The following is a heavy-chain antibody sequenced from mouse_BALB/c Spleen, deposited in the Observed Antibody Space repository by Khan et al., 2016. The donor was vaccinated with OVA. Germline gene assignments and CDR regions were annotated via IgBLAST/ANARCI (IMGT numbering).Heavy chain of an antibody. J-gene: IGHJ1*01. CDR2: IHYSGST. V-gene: IGHV3-1*02. D-gene: IGHD1-1*01. Sequence: EVQLQESGPDLVKPSQSLSLTCTVTGYSFTSGYSWHWIRQFPGNKLQWMGYIHYSGSTNFTPSLKSRLSINRDTSKNQFFLQLNSVTTEDTATYYCARDYYDNWYFDVWGAGTTVTVSS. CDR3: ARDYYDNWYFDV. CDR1: GYSFTSGYS.